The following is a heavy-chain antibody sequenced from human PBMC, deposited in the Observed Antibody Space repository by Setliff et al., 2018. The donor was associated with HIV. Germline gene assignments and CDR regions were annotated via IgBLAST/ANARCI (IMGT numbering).Heavy chain of an antibody. CDR1: GGSISSYY. Sequence: NPSETLSLTCTVSGGSISSYYWSWIRQPAGKGLEWIGRIYSSGSTNYNPSLKSRVTMSLDTSKIQFSLKLSSVTAADTAVYYCARMHVTMIDYFDYWGQGILVTVSS. CDR2: IYSSGST. D-gene: IGHD3-22*01. V-gene: IGHV4-4*07. CDR3: ARMHVTMIDYFDY. J-gene: IGHJ4*02.